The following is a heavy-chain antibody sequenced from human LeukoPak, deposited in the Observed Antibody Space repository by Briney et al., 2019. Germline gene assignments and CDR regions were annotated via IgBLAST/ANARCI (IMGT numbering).Heavy chain of an antibody. Sequence: ASVKVSCKASGYTFTSSYDINWVRQAPGQGLEWMGWMNPYSGITGYPQKFQGRVTMTRDTSISTAYMELSSLTSEDTAVYFCARESVNRGSSWGYDYFGMDVWGQGTAVTVSS. CDR1: GYTFTSSYD. V-gene: IGHV1-8*01. CDR2: MNPYSGIT. CDR3: ARESVNRGSSWGYDYFGMDV. J-gene: IGHJ6*02. D-gene: IGHD6-13*01.